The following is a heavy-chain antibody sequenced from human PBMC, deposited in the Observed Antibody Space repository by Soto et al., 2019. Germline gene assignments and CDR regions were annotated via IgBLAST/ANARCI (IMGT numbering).Heavy chain of an antibody. CDR1: GYTFTSYD. CDR3: ARGPGSWYYYYMDV. J-gene: IGHJ6*03. Sequence: QVQLVQSGAEVKKPGASVKVSCKASGYTFTSYDINWVRQATGQGREWMGWMNPNRGNTGYAQKFQGRVTMTRNTSISTAYMELSSLRSEDTAVYYCARGPGSWYYYYMDVWGKGTTVTVSS. CDR2: MNPNRGNT. D-gene: IGHD6-13*01. V-gene: IGHV1-8*01.